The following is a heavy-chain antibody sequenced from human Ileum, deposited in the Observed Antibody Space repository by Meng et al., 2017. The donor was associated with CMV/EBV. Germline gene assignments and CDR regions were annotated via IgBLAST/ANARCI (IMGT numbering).Heavy chain of an antibody. CDR3: CAGGHYCFDY. CDR1: GGSINNDNW. D-gene: IGHD2-21*01. J-gene: IGHJ4*02. V-gene: IGHV4/OR15-8*02. CDR2: ISHRNTA. Sequence: TCTVSGGSINNDNWWIWVRRPPGKGLEWVGEISHRNTANYSPSLKSRLTISLDKSKNQFYLNLNSVTAADTAVYYCCAGGHYCFDYWGQGTLVTVSS.